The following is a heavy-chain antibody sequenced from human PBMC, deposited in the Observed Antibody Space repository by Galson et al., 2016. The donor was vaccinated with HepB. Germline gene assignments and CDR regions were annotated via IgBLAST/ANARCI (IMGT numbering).Heavy chain of an antibody. J-gene: IGHJ6*02. CDR1: GFSFRAHS. D-gene: IGHD3-16*01. Sequence: SLRLSCAASGFSFRAHSMNWVRQAPGKGLEWVALITSTSTSTYYLESVRGRFTISRDDAKNSLFLQMNGLRDEDTAIYYCAKDGHSEGPGGRMDVGGQGTTV. V-gene: IGHV3-48*02. CDR2: ITSTSTST. CDR3: AKDGHSEGPGGRMDV.